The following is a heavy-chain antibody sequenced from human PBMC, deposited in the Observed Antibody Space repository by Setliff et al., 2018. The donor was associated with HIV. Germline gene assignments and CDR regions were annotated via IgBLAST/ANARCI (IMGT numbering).Heavy chain of an antibody. Sequence: SETLSLTCAVSGVSVTSHFWSWIRQPPRKGLEWIGYFSYRGGTNSNPSLKSRVTISVDTSKNDVSLKMRSVTAADTAVYYCASLPHTSTTIADYWGQGTLVTVSS. CDR3: ASLPHTSTTIADY. CDR2: FSYRGGT. V-gene: IGHV4-59*02. J-gene: IGHJ4*02. CDR1: GVSVTSHF. D-gene: IGHD1-1*01.